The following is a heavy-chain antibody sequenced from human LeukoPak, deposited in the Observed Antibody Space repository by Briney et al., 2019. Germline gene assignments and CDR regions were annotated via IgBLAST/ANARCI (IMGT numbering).Heavy chain of an antibody. CDR2: IYASGNT. D-gene: IGHD5-18*01. Sequence: NPSQTLSLTCTVSGASINSGSYYWTWIRQPAGKGLEWIGRIYASGNTDYSPSLKSRLTISLDTSKNQFSLGLSSVTAADTAVYYCARDGGYSHHLDYWGQGTLVTVSS. CDR1: GASINSGSYY. J-gene: IGHJ4*02. V-gene: IGHV4-61*02. CDR3: ARDGGYSHHLDY.